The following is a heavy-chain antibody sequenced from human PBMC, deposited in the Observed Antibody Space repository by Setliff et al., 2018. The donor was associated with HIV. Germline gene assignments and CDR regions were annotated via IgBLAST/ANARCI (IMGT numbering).Heavy chain of an antibody. D-gene: IGHD3-10*01. CDR3: ARSRITMVRGETPHSSYYYYYMDV. CDR2: TRNKANSYTT. J-gene: IGHJ6*03. Sequence: PGGSLRLSCAASGFTFSDHYMDWVRQAPGKGLEWVGRTRNKANSYTTEYAASVKGRFTISRDDSKNSLYLQMNSLKTEDTAVYYCARSRITMVRGETPHSSYYYYYMDVWGKGTTVTVS. V-gene: IGHV3-72*01. CDR1: GFTFSDHY.